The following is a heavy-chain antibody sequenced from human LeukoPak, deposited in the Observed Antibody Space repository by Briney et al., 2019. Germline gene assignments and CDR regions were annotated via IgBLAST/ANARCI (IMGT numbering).Heavy chain of an antibody. D-gene: IGHD6-19*01. J-gene: IGHJ4*02. Sequence: ASVKVSCKASGYTFTSYGIIWVRQAPGQGLEWMGWISAYNGNTNYAQKPQGRVTMTTDTSTSTAYMELRSLRSDDTAVYYCARDEKEWLVLDYWGQGTLVTVSS. CDR1: GYTFTSYG. V-gene: IGHV1-18*01. CDR2: ISAYNGNT. CDR3: ARDEKEWLVLDY.